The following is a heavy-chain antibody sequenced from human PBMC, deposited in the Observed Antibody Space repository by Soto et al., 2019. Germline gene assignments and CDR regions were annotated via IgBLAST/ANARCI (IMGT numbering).Heavy chain of an antibody. V-gene: IGHV4-31*03. J-gene: IGHJ5*02. CDR3: ARPTDVLRYFDRVRGAPWFDP. D-gene: IGHD3-9*01. CDR1: GGSISSGGYY. Sequence: SETLSLTCTVSGGSISSGGYYWSWIRQHPGKGLEWIGYIYYTGNTYYNPSLKSRATISVDTSKNQFFLKLRSVTAADTAVYYCARPTDVLRYFDRVRGAPWFDPWGQGTLVTVAS. CDR2: IYYTGNT.